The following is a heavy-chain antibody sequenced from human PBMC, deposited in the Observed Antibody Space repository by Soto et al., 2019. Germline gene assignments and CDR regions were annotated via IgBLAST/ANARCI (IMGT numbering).Heavy chain of an antibody. J-gene: IGHJ6*03. CDR3: ARALWFGDHYYMDV. CDR2: ISSSGSTI. V-gene: IGHV3-48*04. CDR1: GFRFSSYP. D-gene: IGHD3-10*01. Sequence: GGSLRLSCAASGFRFSSYPMAWVRQAPGKGLEYVSYISSSGSTIYYADSVKGRFTISRDNAKNSLYLQMNSLRAEDTAVYYCARALWFGDHYYMDVWGKGTTVTVSS.